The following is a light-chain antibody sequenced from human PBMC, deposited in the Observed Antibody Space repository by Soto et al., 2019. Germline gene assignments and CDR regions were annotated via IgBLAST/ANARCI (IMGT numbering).Light chain of an antibody. Sequence: DIQMTQSPSSLSASVGDRVTITCQASQDISNYLNWYQHKPGKPPKLLIYDASNLETGVPSRFSGSGSGTDFTFTISSQQTEDVATYYCQQYEDLPLSFGPGTKVDF. CDR3: QQYEDLPLS. V-gene: IGKV1-33*01. J-gene: IGKJ3*01. CDR2: DAS. CDR1: QDISNY.